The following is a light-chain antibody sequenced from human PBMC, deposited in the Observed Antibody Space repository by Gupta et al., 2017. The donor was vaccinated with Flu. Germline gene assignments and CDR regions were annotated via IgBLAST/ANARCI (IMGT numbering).Light chain of an antibody. Sequence: GERATLSCRASQSVSSFLAWYQQRPGQAPRLLIYGASTRATGIPARFSGSGSGTEFTLTISSLQSEDFAVYYCQHYNNWPLTFGGGTKVEIK. CDR2: GAS. CDR1: QSVSSF. V-gene: IGKV3-15*01. CDR3: QHYNNWPLT. J-gene: IGKJ4*01.